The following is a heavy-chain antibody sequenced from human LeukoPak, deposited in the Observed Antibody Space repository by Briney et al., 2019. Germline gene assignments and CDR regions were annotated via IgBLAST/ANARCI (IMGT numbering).Heavy chain of an antibody. V-gene: IGHV4-39*01. D-gene: IGHD3-22*01. Sequence: SETLSLTCTVSGGSIGSSGYYWGWTRQPPGKGLEWIGSIYYTGRTDYNPSLKNRVTISADTSKNQFSLRLSSVTAADTAVYYCARLYYDGWGGLDVWGQGTTVTVSS. CDR1: GGSIGSSGYY. CDR2: IYYTGRT. CDR3: ARLYYDGWGGLDV. J-gene: IGHJ6*02.